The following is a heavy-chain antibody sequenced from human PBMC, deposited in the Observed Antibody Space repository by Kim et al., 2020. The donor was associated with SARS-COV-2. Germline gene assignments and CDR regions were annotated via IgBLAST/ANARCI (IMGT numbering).Heavy chain of an antibody. CDR3: ARRRASQRKGWSGYLYTNGFDP. CDR2: INHSGST. Sequence: SETLSLTCAVYGGSFSGYYWSWIRQPPGKGLEWIGEINHSGSTNYNPSLKSRVTISVDTSKNQFSLKLSSVTAADTAVYYCARRRASQRKGWSGYLYTNGFDPWGQGTLVTVSS. CDR1: GGSFSGYY. V-gene: IGHV4-34*01. J-gene: IGHJ5*02. D-gene: IGHD3-3*01.